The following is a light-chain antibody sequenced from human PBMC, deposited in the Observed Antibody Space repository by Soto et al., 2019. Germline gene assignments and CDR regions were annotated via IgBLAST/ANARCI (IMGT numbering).Light chain of an antibody. J-gene: IGKJ4*01. CDR2: GAS. V-gene: IGKV3-15*01. CDR3: KNYHNSALT. CDR1: QSVNSN. Sequence: EIVMTQSPATLSVSPGERATLSCRASQSVNSNLAWYQQKPGQAPRLLIYGASTRATGIPARFSGSGSGTDFTSTMSGLQSADFAVYYYKNYHNSALTFGGGTKVEIK.